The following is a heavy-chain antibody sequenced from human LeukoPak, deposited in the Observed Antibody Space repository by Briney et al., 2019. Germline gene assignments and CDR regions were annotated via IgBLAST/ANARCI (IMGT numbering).Heavy chain of an antibody. V-gene: IGHV4-38-2*01. D-gene: IGHD3-10*01. CDR3: ARASGSYGSGSYYYYGMDV. CDR1: GYSISSGYY. CDR2: IFHSGST. Sequence: SETLSLTCAVSGYSISSGYYWGWIRQPPGQGLGGIGSIFHSGSTYYNPSLKSRVNMSVDTSKNQISLKLSSVTAADTAVYYCARASGSYGSGSYYYYGMDVWGKGTTVTVSS. J-gene: IGHJ6*04.